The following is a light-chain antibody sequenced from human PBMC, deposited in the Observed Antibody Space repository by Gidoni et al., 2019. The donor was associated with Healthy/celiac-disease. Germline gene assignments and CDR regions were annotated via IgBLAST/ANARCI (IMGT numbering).Light chain of an antibody. CDR3: QQRSNWPPA. Sequence: SVLTQSPATLSLSPAESATLSCRASQSVSSYLAWYQQKPGQAPRLLIYDASNRATGIPARFSGSGSGTDFTLTISSLEPEDFAVYYCQQRSNWPPAFGGGTKVEIK. V-gene: IGKV3-11*01. J-gene: IGKJ4*01. CDR2: DAS. CDR1: QSVSSY.